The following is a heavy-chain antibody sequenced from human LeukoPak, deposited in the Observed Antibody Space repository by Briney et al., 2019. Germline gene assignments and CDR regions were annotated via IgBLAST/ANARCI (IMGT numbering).Heavy chain of an antibody. CDR2: ISGRGANT. CDR1: GFTFSSCA. CDR3: AKAVVIVPTATPFDY. Sequence: PGGSLRLSCAASGFTFSSCAMSWVRQAPGKGLEWVSAISGRGANTYYADSVKGRFTISRDNSKNTLYMQMNSLRAEDTAVYYCAKAVVIVPTATPFDYWGQGTLVTVSS. J-gene: IGHJ4*02. V-gene: IGHV3-23*01. D-gene: IGHD2-2*01.